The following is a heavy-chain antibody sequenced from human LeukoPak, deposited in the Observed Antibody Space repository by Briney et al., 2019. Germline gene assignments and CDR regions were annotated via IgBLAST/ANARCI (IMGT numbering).Heavy chain of an antibody. J-gene: IGHJ1*01. V-gene: IGHV1-18*01. CDR2: ISAYNGDT. D-gene: IGHD3-10*01. CDR3: ARRWFGTDAAFDI. CDR1: GYTFTNYH. Sequence: ASVKVSCKASGYTFTNYHISWVRQAPGQGLEWMGWISAYNGDTNSAQILQGRVTMTTDTSTSTAYMELRSLTSDDTAVYYCARRWFGTDAAFDIWGQGTLVTVSS.